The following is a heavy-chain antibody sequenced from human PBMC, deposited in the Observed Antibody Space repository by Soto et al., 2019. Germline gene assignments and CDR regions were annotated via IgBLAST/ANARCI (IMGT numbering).Heavy chain of an antibody. CDR1: GFSLSTSGVG. D-gene: IGHD3-22*01. Sequence: QITLKESGPTLVKHTQTLTLTCTFSGFSLSTSGVGVGWIRQPPGKALEWLALIYWDDDKRYSPSLKSRLTLTNDTSKNLVVLTMTNMDPVDTATYYGAHIAYYYDSSGYYSNAEYFQHWGQGTLVTVSS. CDR2: IYWDDDK. J-gene: IGHJ1*01. CDR3: AHIAYYYDSSGYYSNAEYFQH. V-gene: IGHV2-5*02.